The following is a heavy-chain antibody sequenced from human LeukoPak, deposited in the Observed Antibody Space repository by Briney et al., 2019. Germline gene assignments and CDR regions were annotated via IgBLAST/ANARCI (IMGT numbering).Heavy chain of an antibody. Sequence: GGSLRLSCAASGFTVSTNYMSWVRQAPGMGLEWVSVIYSGGSTKYADSVKGRFTISRDNSKNTLYLQMNRLRAEDTAVYYCAREASRDGYNDAFDIWGQGTMVTVSS. J-gene: IGHJ3*02. CDR3: AREASRDGYNDAFDI. CDR2: IYSGGST. CDR1: GFTVSTNY. V-gene: IGHV3-53*01. D-gene: IGHD5-24*01.